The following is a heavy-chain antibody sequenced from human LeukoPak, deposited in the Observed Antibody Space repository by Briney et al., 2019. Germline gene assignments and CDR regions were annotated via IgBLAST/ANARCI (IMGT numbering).Heavy chain of an antibody. CDR3: ARDQGYCSSTSCHSLGFDY. CDR2: IISHGGST. J-gene: IGHJ4*02. Sequence: GGSLRLSCAASGFTFSGYTLHWVRQAPGKGLEYVSAIISHGGSTHYADSVKGRFTISRDNSKNTLYLQMNSLRAEDTAVYYCARDQGYCSSTSCHSLGFDYWGQGTLVTVSS. CDR1: GFTFSGYT. V-gene: IGHV3-64*02. D-gene: IGHD2-2*01.